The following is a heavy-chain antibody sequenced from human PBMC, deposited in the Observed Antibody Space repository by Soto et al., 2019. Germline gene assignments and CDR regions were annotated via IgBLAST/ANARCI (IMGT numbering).Heavy chain of an antibody. V-gene: IGHV1-46*01. D-gene: IGHD3-10*01. CDR2: INPISGST. J-gene: IGHJ4*02. Sequence: QVQLVQSGAEVKKPGASVKVSCRASGYTFTNYYIHWVRQAPGQGLEWMAIINPISGSTNYAQNFQGRVTLTMDTSTTTVYMDLSSLRFEDTAVYFCARDLLAGDFWGQGTLVTVSS. CDR1: GYTFTNYY. CDR3: ARDLLAGDF.